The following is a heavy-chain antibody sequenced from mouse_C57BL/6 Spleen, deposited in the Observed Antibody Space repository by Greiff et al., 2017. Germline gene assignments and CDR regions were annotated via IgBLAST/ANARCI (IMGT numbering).Heavy chain of an antibody. V-gene: IGHV3-6*01. Sequence: DVQLQESGPGLVKPSQSLSLTCSVTGYSITSGYYWNWIRQFPGNKLEWMGYISYDGSNNYNPSLKNRISITRDTSKNQFFLKLNSVTTEDTATYYCARDSYYYYGSSSYYFDYWGQGTTLTVSS. CDR1: GYSITSGYY. J-gene: IGHJ2*01. D-gene: IGHD1-1*01. CDR3: ARDSYYYYGSSSYYFDY. CDR2: ISYDGSN.